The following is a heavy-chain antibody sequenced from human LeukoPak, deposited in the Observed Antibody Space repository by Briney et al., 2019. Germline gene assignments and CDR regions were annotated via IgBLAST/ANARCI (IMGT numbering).Heavy chain of an antibody. CDR1: GGSVSSGSCY. D-gene: IGHD3-9*01. Sequence: SETPSLTCTVSGGSVSSGSCYWSWIRQPPGKGLEWIGYIYYSGSTNYNPSLKSRVTISVDTSKNQFSLKLSSVTAADTAVYYCARSYYDILTGSGMTYYFDYWGQGTLVTVSS. CDR2: IYYSGST. J-gene: IGHJ4*02. CDR3: ARSYYDILTGSGMTYYFDY. V-gene: IGHV4-61*01.